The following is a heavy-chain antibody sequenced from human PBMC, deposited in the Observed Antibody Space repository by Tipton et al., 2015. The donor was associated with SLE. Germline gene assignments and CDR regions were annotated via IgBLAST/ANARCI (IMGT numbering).Heavy chain of an antibody. Sequence: LRLSYTVSGGSISSYYWSWIRQPAGKGLEWIGRIYTSGSTNYNPSLKSRVTMSADTSKNQFSLKLSSVTAADTAVYYCARFGSSAYTGGYFDLWGRGTLVTVSS. J-gene: IGHJ2*01. V-gene: IGHV4-4*07. CDR2: IYTSGST. CDR3: ARFGSSAYTGGYFDL. CDR1: GGSISSYY. D-gene: IGHD2-2*01.